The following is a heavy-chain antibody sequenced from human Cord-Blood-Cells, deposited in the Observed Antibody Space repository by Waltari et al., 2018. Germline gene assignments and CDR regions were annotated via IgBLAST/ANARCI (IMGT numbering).Heavy chain of an antibody. CDR3: AREVPGVYYFDY. CDR1: GFTASIQF. V-gene: IGHV3-53*01. Sequence: EVQLVESGGGLIQPGGSLRLSCAASGFTASIQFMSWVRQAPGKGLEWVSVIYNGGSTYYADAVKGRFTISRDNSKNTLYLQMNSLRAEDTAVYYCAREVPGVYYFDYWGQGTLVTVSS. J-gene: IGHJ4*02. D-gene: IGHD3-10*01. CDR2: IYNGGST.